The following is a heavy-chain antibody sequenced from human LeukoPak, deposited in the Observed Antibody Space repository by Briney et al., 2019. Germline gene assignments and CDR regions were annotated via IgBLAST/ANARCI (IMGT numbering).Heavy chain of an antibody. CDR3: ARRDYFDLYYFYH. J-gene: IGHJ4*02. V-gene: IGHV4-59*01. D-gene: IGHD3-22*01. Sequence: PSETLSLTCTVSGGSISSYYWSWIRRPPGKGLEWIGYIYYSGSTNYNPSLKSRVTISVDTSKNQFSLKLSSVTAADTAVYYCARRDYFDLYYFYHWGQGTLVTVSS. CDR1: GGSISSYY. CDR2: IYYSGST.